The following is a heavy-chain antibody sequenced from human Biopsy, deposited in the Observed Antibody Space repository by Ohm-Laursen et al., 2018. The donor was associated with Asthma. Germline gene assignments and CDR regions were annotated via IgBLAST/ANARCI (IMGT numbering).Heavy chain of an antibody. CDR3: ARTYYDFLTGQVNDAFAI. Sequence: SSVKVSCKASGGTFSSYAISWVRQAPGQGLEWMGGIIPIFGIANYAQKFQGRVTITRDTSASTAYMLLSSLRSEDTAVYYCARTYYDFLTGQVNDAFAIWGQGTMVTVSS. J-gene: IGHJ3*02. D-gene: IGHD3-9*01. CDR2: IIPIFGIA. V-gene: IGHV1-69*17. CDR1: GGTFSSYA.